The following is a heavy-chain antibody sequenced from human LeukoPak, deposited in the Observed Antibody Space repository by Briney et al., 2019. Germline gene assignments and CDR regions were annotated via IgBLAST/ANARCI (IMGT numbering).Heavy chain of an antibody. CDR1: GYTFTSYA. D-gene: IGHD1-1*01. Sequence: ASVKVSCKACGYTFTSYAMNWVRQAPGQGLEWMGWINTNTGNPTYAQGFTGRFVFSLDTSVSTAYLQISSLKAEDTAVYYCARGMSNSPYYFYYYMDVWGKGTTVTVSS. V-gene: IGHV7-4-1*02. J-gene: IGHJ6*03. CDR3: ARGMSNSPYYFYYYMDV. CDR2: INTNTGNP.